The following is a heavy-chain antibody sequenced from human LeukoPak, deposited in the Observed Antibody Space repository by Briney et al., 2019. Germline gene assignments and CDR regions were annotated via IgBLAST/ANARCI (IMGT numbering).Heavy chain of an antibody. CDR1: GFTFNSYA. J-gene: IGHJ4*02. D-gene: IGHD4-23*01. Sequence: PGGSLRLSCGASGFTFNSYAMTWVRQAPGKGLEWVSSISNSGGNTYYADPVQGRFTISRDSSKNTLYLHINSLRAEDTAVYYCAKYGGKAYFDYWGQGTLVTVSS. CDR3: AKYGGKAYFDY. CDR2: ISNSGGNT. V-gene: IGHV3-23*01.